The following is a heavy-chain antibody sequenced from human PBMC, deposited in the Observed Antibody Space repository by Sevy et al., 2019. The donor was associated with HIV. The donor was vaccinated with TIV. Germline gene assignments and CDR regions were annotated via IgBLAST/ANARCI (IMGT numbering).Heavy chain of an antibody. CDR1: GYSIRSAYQ. Sequence: SETLSLTCDVSGYSIRSAYQWGWIRQPPGKGLEWIGSIYPRGNALYNPSLKSRVTISIDMSRNQFSLNLRSVTAADTAVYYCAEDKHAYGWSYFVSWGPGTLVTVSS. V-gene: IGHV4-38-2*01. CDR3: AEDKHAYGWSYFVS. J-gene: IGHJ4*02. CDR2: IYPRGNA. D-gene: IGHD4-17*01.